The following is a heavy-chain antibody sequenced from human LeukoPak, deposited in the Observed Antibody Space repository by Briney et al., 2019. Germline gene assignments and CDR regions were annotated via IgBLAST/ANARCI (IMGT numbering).Heavy chain of an antibody. D-gene: IGHD4-11*01. CDR1: GGSMSSSSYY. CDR2: LYYSGST. CDR3: ARDKPTVRNWFDP. V-gene: IGHV4-39*07. J-gene: IGHJ5*02. Sequence: SETLSLTCTVSGGSMSSSSYYWGWIRQPPGKGLEWIGSLYYSGSTYYNPSLKSRVTISVDTSKNQFSLKLSSVTAADTAAYYCARDKPTVRNWFDPWGQGTLVTVSS.